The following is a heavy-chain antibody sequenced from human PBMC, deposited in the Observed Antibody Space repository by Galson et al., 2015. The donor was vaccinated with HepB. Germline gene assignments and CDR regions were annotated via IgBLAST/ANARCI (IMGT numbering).Heavy chain of an antibody. D-gene: IGHD3-22*01. V-gene: IGHV3-30*02. CDR3: ARNTPSSGYDGLHH. CDR1: GFTFSNFG. J-gene: IGHJ5*02. Sequence: SLRLSCAASGFTFSNFGMHWVRQAPGKGLEWVAYMSYDGSRKYYADSVKGRFTISRDNSKNTLYLQMDSLRTEDTALYYCARNTPSSGYDGLHHWGQGTLVTVSS. CDR2: MSYDGSRK.